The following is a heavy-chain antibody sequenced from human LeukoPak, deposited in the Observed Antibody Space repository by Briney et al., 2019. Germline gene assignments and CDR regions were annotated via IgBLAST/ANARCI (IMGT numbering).Heavy chain of an antibody. CDR1: GFTFRNYW. Sequence: PGGSLRLSCAASGFTFRNYWMTWVRQAPGKGLEWVANIRQDGGEIYSVDSVKGRFTISRDNTKNSLYLQMNSLRAEDTAVYYCARVIGYCSGGSCFPLDYWGQGTPVTVSS. CDR2: IRQDGGEI. J-gene: IGHJ4*02. V-gene: IGHV3-7*05. CDR3: ARVIGYCSGGSCFPLDY. D-gene: IGHD2-15*01.